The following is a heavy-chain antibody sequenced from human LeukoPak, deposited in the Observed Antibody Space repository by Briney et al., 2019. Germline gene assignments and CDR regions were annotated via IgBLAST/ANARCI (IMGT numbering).Heavy chain of an antibody. CDR3: ARAHYASSNIKVPFDV. V-gene: IGHV1-46*01. CDR2: IDPSAGST. D-gene: IGHD3-22*01. CDR1: GYTFTNHY. Sequence: ASVKVSCKASGYTFTNHYMHWVRQAPGQGLEWTGVIDPSAGSTTYAQKFQGRVTMTRDTATSTVYMELSSLRSEDTAVYYCARAHYASSNIKVPFDVWGKGTTVTVSS. J-gene: IGHJ6*04.